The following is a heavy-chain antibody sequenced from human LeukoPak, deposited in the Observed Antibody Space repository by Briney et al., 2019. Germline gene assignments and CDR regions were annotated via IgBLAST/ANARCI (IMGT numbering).Heavy chain of an antibody. J-gene: IGHJ4*02. V-gene: IGHV3-20*04. CDR2: INWNGGST. Sequence: GGSLRLSCAASGFTFDDYGMSWVRQAPRKGLEWVSGINWNGGSTGYADSVKGRFTISRDNAKNSLYLQMNSLRAEDTALYYCARDQFGVIIVTSQYYFDYWGQGTLVTVSS. D-gene: IGHD3-3*01. CDR3: ARDQFGVIIVTSQYYFDY. CDR1: GFTFDDYG.